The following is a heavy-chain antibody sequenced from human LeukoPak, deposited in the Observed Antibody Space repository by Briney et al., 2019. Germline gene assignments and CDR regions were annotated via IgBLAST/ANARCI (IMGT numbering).Heavy chain of an antibody. Sequence: PGGSLRPSCAASGFTFSDYYMSWIRQAPGKGLEWVSYISSSGSTIYYADSVKGRFTISRDNAKNSLYLQMNSLRAEDTAVYYCARYYYDSSGYYYFDYWGQGTLVTVSS. CDR1: GFTFSDYY. CDR3: ARYYYDSSGYYYFDY. CDR2: ISSSGSTI. J-gene: IGHJ4*02. D-gene: IGHD3-22*01. V-gene: IGHV3-11*04.